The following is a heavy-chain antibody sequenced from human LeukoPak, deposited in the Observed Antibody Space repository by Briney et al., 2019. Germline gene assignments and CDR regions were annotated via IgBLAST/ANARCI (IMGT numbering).Heavy chain of an antibody. V-gene: IGHV3-23*01. CDR1: GFTFSSYT. CDR3: ARGRGDYGDYVKDAFDI. D-gene: IGHD4-17*01. CDR2: ITTSDGNT. Sequence: GGSLRLSCAASGFTFSSYTMSWVRQAPGKGLEWVSTITTSDGNTYHADSVKGRFTISRDNSKNTLYLQMNSLRAEDTAVYYCARGRGDYGDYVKDAFDIWGQGTMVTVSS. J-gene: IGHJ3*02.